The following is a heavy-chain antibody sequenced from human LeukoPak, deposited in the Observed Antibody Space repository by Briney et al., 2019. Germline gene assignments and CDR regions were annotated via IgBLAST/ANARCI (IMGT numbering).Heavy chain of an antibody. Sequence: SQTLSLTWTVSGGSIGSGSYYWGWIRQPAGKALEWIGRIYTSGSINYNPSLKSRVTISVDTSKNQFSLKLSSVTAADTAVYYCAASHSSSWPFDYWGQGTLVTVSS. J-gene: IGHJ4*02. D-gene: IGHD6-13*01. V-gene: IGHV4-61*02. CDR3: AASHSSSWPFDY. CDR2: IYTSGSI. CDR1: GGSIGSGSYY.